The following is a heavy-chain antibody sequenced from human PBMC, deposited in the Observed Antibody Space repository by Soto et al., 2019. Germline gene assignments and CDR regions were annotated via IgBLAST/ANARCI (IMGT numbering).Heavy chain of an antibody. CDR3: ARDRTDYYGSGSTRRGMDV. CDR1: GFTFSGYY. Sequence: TGGSLRLSCAASGFTFSGYYMSWIRQAPGKGLERVSYISSSSSYTNYADTVKGRFTISRDNAKNSLYLQMNSLRAEDTAVYYCARDRTDYYGSGSTRRGMDVWGQGTTVTVSS. CDR2: ISSSSSYT. J-gene: IGHJ6*02. D-gene: IGHD3-10*01. V-gene: IGHV3-11*06.